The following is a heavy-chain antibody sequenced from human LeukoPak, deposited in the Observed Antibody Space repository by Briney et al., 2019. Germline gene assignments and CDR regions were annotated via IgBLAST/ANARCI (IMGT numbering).Heavy chain of an antibody. CDR3: ARESESSGWVKYFDY. CDR1: GFTFSSYS. Sequence: PGGSLRLSCAASGFTFSSYSMNWVRQAPGKGLEWVSPISSSSSYIYYADSVKGRFTISRDNAKNSLYLQMNSLRAEDTAVYYCARESESSGWVKYFDYWGQGTLVTVSS. J-gene: IGHJ4*02. CDR2: ISSSSSYI. D-gene: IGHD6-19*01. V-gene: IGHV3-21*01.